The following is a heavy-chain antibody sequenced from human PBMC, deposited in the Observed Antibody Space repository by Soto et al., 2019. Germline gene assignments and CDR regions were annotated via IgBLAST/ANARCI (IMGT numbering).Heavy chain of an antibody. CDR2: INADNGNT. CDR3: AVHPHYYDSSGYYYGDYYYYGMDV. Sequence: ASVKVSCKASGYTFTNYGTSWVRQAPGQRLEWMGWINADNGNTKYSQKFQGRVTITADESTSTAYMELSSLRSEDTAVYYCAVHPHYYDSSGYYYGDYYYYGMDVWGQGTTVTVSS. D-gene: IGHD3-22*01. J-gene: IGHJ6*02. CDR1: GYTFTNYG. V-gene: IGHV1-18*01.